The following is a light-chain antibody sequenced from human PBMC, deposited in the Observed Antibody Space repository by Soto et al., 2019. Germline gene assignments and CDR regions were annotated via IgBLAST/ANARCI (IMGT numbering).Light chain of an antibody. CDR3: CSYAGSYTHV. CDR2: EGS. Sequence: QSALTQPASVSGSPGQSITISCTGTSSDVGSYNLVSWYQQHPGKAPKLMIYEGSKRPSGVSNRFSGSKSGNTASLTISGLQAEDEADYYCCSYAGSYTHVFGTGTKLTVL. J-gene: IGLJ1*01. V-gene: IGLV2-14*02. CDR1: SSDVGSYNL.